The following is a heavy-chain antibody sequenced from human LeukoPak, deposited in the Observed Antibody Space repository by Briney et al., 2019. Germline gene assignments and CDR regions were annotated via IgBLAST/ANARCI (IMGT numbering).Heavy chain of an antibody. Sequence: PGGSLRLSCAASGFSLSSHSLNWVRQAPGKGLEWVAYIGTNGRPIYYADSVKGRFTVSRDNAKNSQYLQIDNVRADDTAVYFCARDQRASDSWTAYYSMDLWGKGTTVIVSS. CDR3: ARDQRASDSWTAYYSMDL. J-gene: IGHJ6*03. CDR2: IGTNGRPI. D-gene: IGHD3/OR15-3a*01. CDR1: GFSLSSHS. V-gene: IGHV3-48*01.